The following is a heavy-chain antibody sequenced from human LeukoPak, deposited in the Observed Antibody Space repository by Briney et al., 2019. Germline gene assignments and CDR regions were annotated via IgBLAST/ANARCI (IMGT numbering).Heavy chain of an antibody. D-gene: IGHD2-2*02. CDR3: ARGQVVPAAIGSSYFDY. V-gene: IGHV4-39*07. CDR2: IYYSGST. CDR1: GGSISSSSYY. Sequence: SETLSLTCSVSGGSISSSSYYWGWIRQPPGKGLEWIGSIYYSGSTYYNPSLKSRVTISVDTSKNQFSLKLSSVTAADTAVYYCARGQVVPAAIGSSYFDYWGQGTLVTVSS. J-gene: IGHJ4*02.